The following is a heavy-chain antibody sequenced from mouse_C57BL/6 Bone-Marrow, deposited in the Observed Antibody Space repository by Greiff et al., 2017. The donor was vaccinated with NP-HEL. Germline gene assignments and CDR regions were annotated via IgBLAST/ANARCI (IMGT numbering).Heavy chain of an antibody. CDR3: ARHGGLYYDYDDWYFDV. CDR2: ISSGGSYT. Sequence: EVKLMESGGDLVKPGGSLKLSCAASGFTFSSYGMSWVRQTPEKRLEWVATISSGGSYTYYPDSVKGRFTITRDNAKNTLYLQMSSLKSEDTAMYYCARHGGLYYDYDDWYFDVWGTGTTVTVSS. CDR1: GFTFSSYG. V-gene: IGHV5-6*01. J-gene: IGHJ1*03. D-gene: IGHD2-4*01.